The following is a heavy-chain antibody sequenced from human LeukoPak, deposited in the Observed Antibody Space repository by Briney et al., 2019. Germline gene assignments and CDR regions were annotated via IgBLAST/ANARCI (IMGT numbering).Heavy chain of an antibody. Sequence: GGTLRLSCAASGVTFSIYAMSWVRQAPGKGLEWISAISGSGGTTYYADSVKGRFTISRDNSKNTLYLQMNSLRAEDTAVYYCAKDPRYSSGSNDAFDIWGQGTRVTVSS. D-gene: IGHD6-19*01. CDR3: AKDPRYSSGSNDAFDI. J-gene: IGHJ3*02. CDR2: ISGSGGTT. CDR1: GVTFSIYA. V-gene: IGHV3-23*01.